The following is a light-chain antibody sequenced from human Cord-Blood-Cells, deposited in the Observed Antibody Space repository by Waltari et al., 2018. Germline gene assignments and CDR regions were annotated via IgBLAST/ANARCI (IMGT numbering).Light chain of an antibody. Sequence: QSALTQPAPVSGSPGPSFTLTCTGTSIDVGGHNNVSMYQQHPGKAPKPMIYDVSNRPSGVSNRFSGSKSGNTASLTISGLQAEDEADYYCSSYTSSSTLDYVFGTGTKVTVL. CDR1: SIDVGGHNN. CDR2: DVS. CDR3: SSYTSSSTLDYV. V-gene: IGLV2-14*01. J-gene: IGLJ1*01.